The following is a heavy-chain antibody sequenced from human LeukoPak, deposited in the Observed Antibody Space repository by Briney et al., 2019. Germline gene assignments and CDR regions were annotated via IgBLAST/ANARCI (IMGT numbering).Heavy chain of an antibody. Sequence: ASVKVSCKASGYTFTSYGISWVRQAPGQGLEWMGWISAYNGNTNYAQKLQGRVTMTTVTSTSTAYMELRSLRSDDTAVYYCARMTMVRGVHDYWGQGTLVTVSS. D-gene: IGHD3-10*01. J-gene: IGHJ4*02. V-gene: IGHV1-18*01. CDR2: ISAYNGNT. CDR3: ARMTMVRGVHDY. CDR1: GYTFTSYG.